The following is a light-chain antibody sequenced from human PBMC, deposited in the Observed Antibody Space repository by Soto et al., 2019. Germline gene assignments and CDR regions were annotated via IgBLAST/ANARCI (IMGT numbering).Light chain of an antibody. CDR3: TSYAGSNIPVV. V-gene: IGLV2-8*01. Sequence: QSVLTQPPSASGSPGQSVTISCTGTSSDVGGYNFVSWYQQHPGKAPKLMIYEVTKRPSGVPDRFSGSKSGNTASLTVSGLQGEDEADYYCTSYAGSNIPVVFGGGTKPPS. CDR2: EVT. CDR1: SSDVGGYNF. J-gene: IGLJ2*01.